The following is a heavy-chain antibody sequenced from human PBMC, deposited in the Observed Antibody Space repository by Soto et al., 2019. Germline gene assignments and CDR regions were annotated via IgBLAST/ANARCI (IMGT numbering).Heavy chain of an antibody. CDR1: GATFSNNA. CDR3: ARDPNGEYSRLDP. V-gene: IGHV1-69*06. J-gene: IGHJ5*02. Sequence: QVQLVQSGAEVKKPGSSVRVSCKASGATFSNNAISWVRQAPGQGLEWMGGIIPVFDTTKYAQKFQGRVSITADKATSTAYMELTNLTSQDTAVYYCARDPNGEYSRLDPWGQGTLVTVSS. D-gene: IGHD7-27*01. CDR2: IIPVFDTT.